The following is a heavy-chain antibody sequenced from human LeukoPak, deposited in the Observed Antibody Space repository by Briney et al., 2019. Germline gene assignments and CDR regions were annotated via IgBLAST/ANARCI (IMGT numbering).Heavy chain of an antibody. J-gene: IGHJ3*02. CDR2: IAYDGSNE. D-gene: IGHD6-19*01. CDR3: AKDQGIAVAGTDDAFDI. CDR1: GFTFSNYG. V-gene: IGHV3-30*18. Sequence: PGRSLRLSCAASGFTFSNYGMHWVRQAPGKGLEWVAAIAYDGSNEYYAEFVKGRFTISRDSSKNTLYLQMYSLRAEDTAVYFCAKDQGIAVAGTDDAFDIWGQGTRVTVSS.